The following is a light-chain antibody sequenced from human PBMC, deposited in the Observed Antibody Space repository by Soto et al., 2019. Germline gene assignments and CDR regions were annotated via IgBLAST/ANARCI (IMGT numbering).Light chain of an antibody. J-gene: IGKJ4*01. Sequence: AIRMTQSPSSFSASTGDRVTITCRASQGISSYLAWYQQKPGKAPKLLIYAASTLQSGVPSRFSGSGSGTDFTLTISCLQSEDFATYYCQQYNSHDDIAFGRGTKVDIK. CDR2: AAS. V-gene: IGKV1-8*01. CDR3: QQYNSHDDIA. CDR1: QGISSY.